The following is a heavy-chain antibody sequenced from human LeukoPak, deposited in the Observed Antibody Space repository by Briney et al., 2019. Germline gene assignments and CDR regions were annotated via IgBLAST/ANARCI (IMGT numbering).Heavy chain of an antibody. V-gene: IGHV1-24*01. J-gene: IGHJ4*02. Sequence: ASVAVSCKVSGYTLTELSMHWERQAHGKGREWMGGFDPEDGETIYAQKFQGRVTMTEDTSTDTAYMELSSLRSEDTAVYYCARGPPNWGYDYWGPGTLVTVSS. D-gene: IGHD7-27*01. CDR1: GYTLTELS. CDR3: ARGPPNWGYDY. CDR2: FDPEDGET.